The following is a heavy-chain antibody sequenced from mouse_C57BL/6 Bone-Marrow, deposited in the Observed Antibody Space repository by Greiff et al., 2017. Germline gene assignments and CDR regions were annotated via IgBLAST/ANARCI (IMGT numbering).Heavy chain of an antibody. CDR2: ILPGSGST. Sequence: VQLQQSGAELMKPGASVKLSCKATGYTFTGYWIEWVKQRPGHGLEWIGEILPGSGSTNYNEQFKGKATFTEDTSSNPASMQLSSLTTEDSAIYYCAYEAYGNSRSYYFDYWGQGTTLTVSS. D-gene: IGHD2-1*01. V-gene: IGHV1-9*01. J-gene: IGHJ2*01. CDR3: AYEAYGNSRSYYFDY. CDR1: GYTFTGYW.